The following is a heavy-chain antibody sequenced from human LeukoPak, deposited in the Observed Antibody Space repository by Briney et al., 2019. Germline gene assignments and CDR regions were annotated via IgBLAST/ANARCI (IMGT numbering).Heavy chain of an antibody. D-gene: IGHD3-16*01. V-gene: IGHV4-59*08. Sequence: PSETLSLTCTVSGGSISSYYWSWIRQPPGKGLEWIGYIYYSGSTNYNPSLKSRVTISVDTSKNQFSLKLSSVTAADTAVYYCARSPYDYGDQTSIHYFDYWGQGILVTVSS. J-gene: IGHJ4*02. CDR3: ARSPYDYGDQTSIHYFDY. CDR1: GGSISSYY. CDR2: IYYSGST.